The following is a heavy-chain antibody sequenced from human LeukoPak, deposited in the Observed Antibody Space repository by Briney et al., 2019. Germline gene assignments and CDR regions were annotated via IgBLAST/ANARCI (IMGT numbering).Heavy chain of an antibody. CDR3: AKGAGIVGATIPFDY. J-gene: IGHJ4*02. Sequence: GASVKVSCKASGDTFPSYDINWVRQATGQGGEWMGWVDPNIANTAYAQKFQGRVTMTRNTSISTTYMELSRLRSEDTAVYYCAKGAGIVGATIPFDYWGQGTLVTVSS. D-gene: IGHD1-26*01. CDR1: GDTFPSYD. V-gene: IGHV1-8*01. CDR2: VDPNIANT.